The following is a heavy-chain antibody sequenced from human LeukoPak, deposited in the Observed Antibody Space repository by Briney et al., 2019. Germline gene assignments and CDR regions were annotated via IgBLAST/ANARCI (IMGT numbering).Heavy chain of an antibody. D-gene: IGHD3-3*01. Sequence: SETLSLTCTVSGGSISSSSYYWGWIRQPPGKGLEWIGSIYYSGSTYYNPSLKSRVTISVDTSKNQFSLKLSSVTAADTAVYYCARHRGVRFLEWFLDAFDIWGQGTMVTVSS. CDR3: ARHRGVRFLEWFLDAFDI. CDR2: IYYSGST. CDR1: GGSISSSSYY. J-gene: IGHJ3*02. V-gene: IGHV4-39*01.